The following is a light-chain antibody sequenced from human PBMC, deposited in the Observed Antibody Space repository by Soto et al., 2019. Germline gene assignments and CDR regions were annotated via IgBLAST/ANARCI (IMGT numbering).Light chain of an antibody. V-gene: IGKV3-15*01. Sequence: EIMMTQSPATLSVSPGERATLSFRASQSVRNNLAWYQQKPGQAPRLLIYYASTRATGVPARFSGSGSRTEFTLTISSLQSEDSALYYCQQYNNWPPITFGQGTRLEI. CDR1: QSVRNN. CDR3: QQYNNWPPIT. CDR2: YAS. J-gene: IGKJ5*01.